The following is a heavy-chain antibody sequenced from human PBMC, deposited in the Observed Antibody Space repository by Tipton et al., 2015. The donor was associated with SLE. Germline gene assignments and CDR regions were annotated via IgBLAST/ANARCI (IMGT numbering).Heavy chain of an antibody. Sequence: PGLVKPSETLSLSCSVSGGSISSSYWSWIRQPPGKGLEWIGYGDDSGSTNYNPSLKNRVTISVDTSKNQISLKVNSVTAADTAVYYCARGGGSSSGRWFDPWGQGTLVTVSS. D-gene: IGHD6-6*01. CDR2: GDDSGST. CDR3: ARGGGSSSGRWFDP. CDR1: GGSISSSY. V-gene: IGHV4-59*01. J-gene: IGHJ5*02.